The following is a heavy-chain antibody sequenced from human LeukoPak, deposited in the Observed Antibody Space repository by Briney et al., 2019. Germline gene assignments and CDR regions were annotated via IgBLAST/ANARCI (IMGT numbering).Heavy chain of an antibody. J-gene: IGHJ4*02. V-gene: IGHV3-30*02. CDR2: IRYDGNYN. Sequence: GGSLRLSCTASGLSLSNYDIHWVRQAPGKGLEWVAFIRYDGNYNYYADIVKGRFTISRDNSKNTLYLQMNSLRAEDTAVYCCAKDLREYSGYDSDYWGQGTLVTVSS. CDR3: AKDLREYSGYDSDY. D-gene: IGHD5-12*01. CDR1: GLSLSNYD.